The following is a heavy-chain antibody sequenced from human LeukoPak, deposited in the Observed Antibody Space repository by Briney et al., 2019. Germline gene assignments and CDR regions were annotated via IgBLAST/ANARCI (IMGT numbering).Heavy chain of an antibody. CDR2: IYSGGST. CDR3: ARRAGAYSHPYDY. CDR1: GLTVSSNS. V-gene: IGHV3-53*01. D-gene: IGHD4/OR15-4a*01. Sequence: GSLRLSCAASGLTVSSNSMSWVRQAPGKGLEWVSFIYSGGSTYYADSVKGRFTISRDNSRNTLYLQMNSLRADDTAVYYCARRAGAYSHPYDYWGQGTLVTVSS. J-gene: IGHJ4*02.